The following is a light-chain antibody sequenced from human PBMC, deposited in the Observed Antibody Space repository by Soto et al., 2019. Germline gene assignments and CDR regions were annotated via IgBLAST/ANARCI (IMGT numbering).Light chain of an antibody. Sequence: DIPMTQSPSSLSASVGERVTITCRASQSISNYLNWYQQKPGKAPNLLIYAASTLQSGVPSRFSGSGSGTDFTLTISSLQAEDFATYYCQQSYSSPWTFCQGTKVDIK. CDR1: QSISNY. CDR2: AAS. V-gene: IGKV1-39*01. CDR3: QQSYSSPWT. J-gene: IGKJ1*01.